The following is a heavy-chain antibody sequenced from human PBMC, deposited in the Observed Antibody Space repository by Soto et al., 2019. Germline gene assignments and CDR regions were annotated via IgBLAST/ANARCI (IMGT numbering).Heavy chain of an antibody. CDR1: GADINTYS. CDR2: IYTSASI. CDR3: ARDREAGYNFYYGMDV. D-gene: IGHD6-19*01. V-gene: IGHV4-4*07. J-gene: IGHJ6*02. Sequence: SETLSLTCSVSGADINTYSWTWIREPAGKGLEWIGRIYTSASINYNPSLKGRVTLSVDTSTNQVSLRLASVTAADTAIYYCARDREAGYNFYYGMDVWGQGTTVTV.